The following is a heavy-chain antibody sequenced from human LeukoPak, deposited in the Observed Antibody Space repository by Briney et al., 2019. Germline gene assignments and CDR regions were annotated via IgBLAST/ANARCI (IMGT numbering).Heavy chain of an antibody. D-gene: IGHD4-23*01. V-gene: IGHV4-59*01. Sequence: SETLSLTCTVSGGSISSYYWSWIRQPPGKGLEWIGYIAYSGSTIYNPSPKSRVTITLDTSKNLFSLKLTSVTAADTAVYYCARDYGGNSITFGIWGQGTMVTVSS. CDR3: ARDYGGNSITFGI. CDR1: GGSISSYY. J-gene: IGHJ3*02. CDR2: IAYSGST.